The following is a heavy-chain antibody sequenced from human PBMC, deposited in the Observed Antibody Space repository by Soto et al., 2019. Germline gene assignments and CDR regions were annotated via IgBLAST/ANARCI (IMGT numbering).Heavy chain of an antibody. J-gene: IGHJ3*02. CDR1: GGPISSGAYY. D-gene: IGHD5-12*01. V-gene: IGHV4-31*03. Sequence: TLSLTCSVSGGPISSGAYYWTWILQRPGKGLEWIGYIYYSGNTYSSPSLKSRLSISLDTSKNQFSPRLSSVTAADTAMYYCARARLRAVYAFDIWGQGTMVTVSS. CDR3: ARARLRAVYAFDI. CDR2: IYYSGNT.